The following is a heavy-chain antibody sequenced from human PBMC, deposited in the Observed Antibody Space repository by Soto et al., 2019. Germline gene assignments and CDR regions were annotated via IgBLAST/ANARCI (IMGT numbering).Heavy chain of an antibody. V-gene: IGHV4-30-4*01. CDR3: ARVSDYYDSSGYYSPIDY. D-gene: IGHD3-22*01. CDR1: AGSISSGDYY. Sequence: SQTLSLTCTVSAGSISSGDYYWSWIRQPPGKRLEWIGYIYYSGRTYYNPSLKSRVTISVDTSKLRFYLKLSSVTAAHTDVYYCARVSDYYDSSGYYSPIDYWRQGTLVTVSS. J-gene: IGHJ4*02. CDR2: IYYSGRT.